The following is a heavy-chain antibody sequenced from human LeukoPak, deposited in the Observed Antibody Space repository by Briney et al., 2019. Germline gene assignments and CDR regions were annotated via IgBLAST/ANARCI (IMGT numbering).Heavy chain of an antibody. Sequence: GGSLRLSCAASGFTLSDYHMNWVRQAPGKGLEWLSSITTISHYIYYAGAVRGRFTISRDNAKNSLYLQMNSLRGEDTAVYYCARSGGPGTYHQLRYNWFDPWGQGTLVTVSS. J-gene: IGHJ5*02. CDR3: ARSGGPGTYHQLRYNWFDP. CDR1: GFTLSDYH. V-gene: IGHV3-21*01. D-gene: IGHD3-10*01. CDR2: ITTISHYI.